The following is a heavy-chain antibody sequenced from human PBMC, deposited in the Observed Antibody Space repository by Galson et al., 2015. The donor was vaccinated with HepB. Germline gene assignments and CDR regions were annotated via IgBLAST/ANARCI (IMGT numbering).Heavy chain of an antibody. D-gene: IGHD3-3*01. CDR2: IKSKSDGGTT. CDR3: TTISGLASYYYTMDV. CDR1: GLSFSNAW. Sequence: SLRLSCAVSGLSFSNAWMSWVRQAPGKGLEWVGRIKSKSDGGTTDYAASVKGRFTISRDDSKNTLYVQMNSLKTEDTAVYYCTTISGLASYYYTMDVWGQGTTVTVSS. J-gene: IGHJ6*02. V-gene: IGHV3-15*01.